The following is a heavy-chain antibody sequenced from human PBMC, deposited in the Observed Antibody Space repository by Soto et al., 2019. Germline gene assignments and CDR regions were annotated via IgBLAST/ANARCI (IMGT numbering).Heavy chain of an antibody. Sequence: GGSLRLSCAASGFTFSNYGVHWVRQAPGKGLEWEAVIWYDGSSEYYTESVKGRFTTSRDNSKSTLYLQMNSLRAEDTAVYYCARVPGSETYYDYRIANDAFDIWGQGTMVTVSS. CDR3: ARVPGSETYYDYRIANDAFDI. CDR1: GFTFSNYG. V-gene: IGHV3-33*01. D-gene: IGHD3-10*01. J-gene: IGHJ3*02. CDR2: IWYDGSSE.